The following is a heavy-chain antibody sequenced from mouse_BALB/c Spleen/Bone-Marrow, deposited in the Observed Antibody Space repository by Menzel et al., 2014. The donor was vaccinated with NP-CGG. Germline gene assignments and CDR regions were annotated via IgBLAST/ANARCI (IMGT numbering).Heavy chain of an antibody. D-gene: IGHD2-1*01. CDR3: ARRIYYAMGY. J-gene: IGHJ2*01. Sequence: QVQLQQPGAELVRPGTSVKVSCKASGYAFTNYLIEWVKQRPGQGPEWIGVLNPGSGGTNYNEKFKGKATLTADKSSSTAYMQLSSLTSDDSAVYFCARRIYYAMGYWGQGTTLTVSS. V-gene: IGHV1-54*01. CDR2: LNPGSGGT. CDR1: GYAFTNYL.